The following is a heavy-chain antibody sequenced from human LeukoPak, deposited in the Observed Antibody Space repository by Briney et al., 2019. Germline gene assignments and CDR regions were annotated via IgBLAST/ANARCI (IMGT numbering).Heavy chain of an antibody. CDR1: GYTFTSYY. CDR3: ARELYDSSGYQARSFDY. V-gene: IGHV1-46*01. CDR2: INPSGGST. D-gene: IGHD3-22*01. Sequence: GASVKVSCKASGYTFTSYYMHWVRQAPGQELEWMGIINPSGGSTSYAQKFQGRVTMTRDTSTSTVYMELSSLRSEDTAVYYCARELYDSSGYQARSFDYWGQGTLVTVSS. J-gene: IGHJ4*02.